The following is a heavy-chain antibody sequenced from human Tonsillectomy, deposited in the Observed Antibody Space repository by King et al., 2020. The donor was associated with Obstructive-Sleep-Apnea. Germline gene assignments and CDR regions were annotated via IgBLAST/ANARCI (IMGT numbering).Heavy chain of an antibody. J-gene: IGHJ4*02. V-gene: IGHV3-7*03. CDR2: IKQDGSEI. D-gene: IGHD6-13*01. CDR1: GVSFSSYW. CDR3: ARGIREAAASLGY. Sequence: VQLVESGGGLVQPGGCLRLSCAASGVSFSSYWRRWVRQAPGKGLEWVANIKQDGSEIYYVDSVKGRFTISSDNAKNSLYLQMNSLRAEDTAVYYCARGIREAAASLGYWGQGTLVTVSS.